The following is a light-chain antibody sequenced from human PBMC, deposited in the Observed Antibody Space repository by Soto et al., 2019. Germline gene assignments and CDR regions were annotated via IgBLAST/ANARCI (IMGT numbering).Light chain of an antibody. Sequence: EIVLTQSPATLSLSPGERATLSCRASQSVSSYLLWYQQEPGQTPRLLIYDASNRATGIPARFSGSGSETDFTLTISSLEPEDFAVYYCQQCNSWPQWTFGQGTKVDIK. CDR2: DAS. CDR3: QQCNSWPQWT. V-gene: IGKV3-11*01. CDR1: QSVSSY. J-gene: IGKJ1*01.